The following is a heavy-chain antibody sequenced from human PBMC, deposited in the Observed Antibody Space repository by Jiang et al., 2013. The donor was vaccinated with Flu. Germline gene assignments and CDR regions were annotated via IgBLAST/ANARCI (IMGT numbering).Heavy chain of an antibody. D-gene: IGHD3-22*01. CDR3: ARETRSSGYFED. CDR2: ISYSGST. CDR1: GGSISSSNYY. V-gene: IGHV4-61*01. Sequence: PGLVKPSETLSLTCTVSGGSISSSNYYWGWIRQPPGKGLEWMGYISYSGSTNYNPSLNSRVTVSVDTSKNQFSLKLRYVTAADTAVYYCARETRSSGYFEDWGQGILVTVSS. J-gene: IGHJ4*02.